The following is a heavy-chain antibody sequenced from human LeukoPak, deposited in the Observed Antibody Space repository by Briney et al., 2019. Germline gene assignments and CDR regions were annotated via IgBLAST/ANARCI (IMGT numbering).Heavy chain of an antibody. D-gene: IGHD3-22*01. CDR2: ISYDGSNK. V-gene: IGHV3-30-3*01. CDR3: ALPGYDSSGYYYFDY. CDR1: GFTFSSYA. Sequence: GRSLRLSCAASGFTFSSYAMHWVRQAPGKGLEWVAVISYDGSNKYYADSVKGRFTISRDNSKNTLYLQMNSLRAEETAVYYCALPGYDSSGYYYFDYWGQGTLVTVSS. J-gene: IGHJ4*02.